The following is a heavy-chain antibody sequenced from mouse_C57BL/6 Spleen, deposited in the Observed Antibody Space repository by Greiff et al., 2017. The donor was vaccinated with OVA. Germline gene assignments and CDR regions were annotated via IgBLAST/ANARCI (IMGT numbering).Heavy chain of an antibody. Sequence: VQLQQSGPELVKPGASVKIPCKASGYTFTDYNMDWVKQSHGKSLEWIGDINPNNGGTIYNQKFKGKATLTVDKPSSTAYMELRSLTSEDTAVYYCARREYGNYERFAYWGQGTLVTVSA. D-gene: IGHD2-1*01. J-gene: IGHJ3*01. CDR2: INPNNGGT. CDR1: GYTFTDYN. V-gene: IGHV1-18*01. CDR3: ARREYGNYERFAY.